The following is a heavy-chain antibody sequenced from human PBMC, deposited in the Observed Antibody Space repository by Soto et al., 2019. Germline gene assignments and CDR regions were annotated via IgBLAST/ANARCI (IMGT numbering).Heavy chain of an antibody. CDR1: GFTFSSYG. J-gene: IGHJ4*02. Sequence: GGSLRLSCAASGFTFSSYGMHWVRQAPGKGLEWVAAISYDGSNKYYADSVKGRFTISRDNSKTTLYLQMNSLRAEDTAVYYCAKDIGVGATALDYWGQGTLVTVSS. CDR3: AKDIGVGATALDY. D-gene: IGHD1-26*01. CDR2: ISYDGSNK. V-gene: IGHV3-30*18.